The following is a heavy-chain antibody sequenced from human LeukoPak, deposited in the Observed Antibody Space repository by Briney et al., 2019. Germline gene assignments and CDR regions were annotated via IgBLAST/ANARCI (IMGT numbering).Heavy chain of an antibody. Sequence: PSETLSLTCTVSGGSISSYYWSWIRQPPGKGLEWIGYIYYSGSTNYNPSLKSRVTISVDTSKNQFSLKLSSVTAADTAVYYCARAQGGVYDYLRYWGQGTLVTVSS. CDR3: ARAQGGVYDYLRY. CDR2: IYYSGST. D-gene: IGHD3-16*01. V-gene: IGHV4-59*01. J-gene: IGHJ4*02. CDR1: GGSISSYY.